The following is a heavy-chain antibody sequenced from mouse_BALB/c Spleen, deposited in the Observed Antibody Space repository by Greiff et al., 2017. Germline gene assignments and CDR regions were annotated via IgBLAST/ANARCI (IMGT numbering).Heavy chain of an antibody. D-gene: IGHD2-13*01. CDR3: ARDGDYSYYAMDY. V-gene: IGHV1-82*01. CDR2: IYPGDGDT. J-gene: IGHJ4*01. CDR1: GYAFSSSW. Sequence: VQLQQSGPELVKPGASVKISCKASGYAFSSSWMNWVKQRPGQGLEWIGRIYPGDGDTNYNGKFKGKATLTADKSSSTAYMQLSSLTSVDSAVYFCARDGDYSYYAMDYGGQGTSVTVSS.